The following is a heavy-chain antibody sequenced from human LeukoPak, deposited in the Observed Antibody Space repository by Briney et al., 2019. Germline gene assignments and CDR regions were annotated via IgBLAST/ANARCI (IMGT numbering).Heavy chain of an antibody. CDR2: INSDGSST. J-gene: IGHJ4*02. D-gene: IGHD1-26*01. V-gene: IGHV3-74*01. Sequence: GGSLRLSCAASGLTLSSYWMHWVRQAPGKGLVWVSRINSDGSSTRYADSVKGRFTISRDNAKNTLYLQMNSLRAEDTAVYYCARGTSGGYFDYWGQGTLVTVSS. CDR3: ARGTSGGYFDY. CDR1: GLTLSSYW.